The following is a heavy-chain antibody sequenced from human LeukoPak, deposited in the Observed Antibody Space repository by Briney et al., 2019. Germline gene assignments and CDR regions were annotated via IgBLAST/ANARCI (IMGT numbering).Heavy chain of an antibody. CDR2: INYSGSS. CDR3: ASRFRWYDAFDI. Sequence: SETLSLTCSISGGSIYSSSYYWAWIRQPPGKGLEWIGSINYSGSSFYNPSLKSRATMSVDTSKNQFSLKLSSVTAADAAVYYCASRFRWYDAFDIWGQGTMVTVSS. J-gene: IGHJ3*02. V-gene: IGHV4-39*07. CDR1: GGSIYSSSYY. D-gene: IGHD2-15*01.